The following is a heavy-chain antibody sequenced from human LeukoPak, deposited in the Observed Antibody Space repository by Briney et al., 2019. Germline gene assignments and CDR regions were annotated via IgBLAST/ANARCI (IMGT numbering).Heavy chain of an antibody. CDR1: GYSFTTFH. CDR3: ARDPRHRLLWFGEETYYYYMDV. Sequence: ASVKVSCKAAGYSFTTFHINWVRQAPGQGPEWMGWVNPDTGNTGFAQKLQGRVTMTTDTSTSTAYMELRSLRYDDTAVYYCARDPRHRLLWFGEETYYYYMDVWGKGTTVTISS. CDR2: VNPDTGNT. J-gene: IGHJ6*03. D-gene: IGHD3-10*01. V-gene: IGHV1-18*01.